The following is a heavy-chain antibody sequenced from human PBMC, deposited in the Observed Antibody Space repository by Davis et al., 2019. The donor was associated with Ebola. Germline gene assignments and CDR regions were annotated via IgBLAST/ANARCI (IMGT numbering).Heavy chain of an antibody. CDR2: TYYRSKWYT. D-gene: IGHD2-15*01. V-gene: IGHV6-1*01. CDR3: ARDAAATFGMDV. Sequence: MPSETLSLTCAISGDSVSSNSASWNWLTQSPSRGLEWLGRTYYRSKWYTDHAVSVKSRMTINPDTSKNQFSLQLNSVTPEDTAVYYCARDAAATFGMDVWGQGTTVTVSS. CDR1: GDSVSSNSAS. J-gene: IGHJ6*02.